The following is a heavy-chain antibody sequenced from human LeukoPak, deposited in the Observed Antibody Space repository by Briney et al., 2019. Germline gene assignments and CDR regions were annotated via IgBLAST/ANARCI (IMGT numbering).Heavy chain of an antibody. Sequence: PSETLSLTCTVSGGSFSSSSYYWGGIRQPPGKGLEWIGSIYYSGSTYYNPPLKSRVTISVDTSKNQFSLKLSSVTAADTAVYYCARHVGYGQGGFDYWGQGTLVTVSS. CDR1: GGSFSSSSYY. CDR3: ARHVGYGQGGFDY. J-gene: IGHJ4*02. CDR2: IYYSGST. V-gene: IGHV4-39*01. D-gene: IGHD5-12*01.